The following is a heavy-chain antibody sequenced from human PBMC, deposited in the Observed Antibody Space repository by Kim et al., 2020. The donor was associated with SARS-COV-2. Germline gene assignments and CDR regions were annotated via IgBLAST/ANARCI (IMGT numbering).Heavy chain of an antibody. Sequence: ASVKVSCKASGDTFTPFAIHWVRQAPGQRLEYMGWINVGNGDTKYSQSFQGRVTINSDTSATVIYMEVTNLRSEETAIYYCPRDQAEQLEQPLKFWGQRTLVTVAA. V-gene: IGHV1-3*01. CDR2: INVGNGDT. CDR3: PRDQAEQLEQPLKF. J-gene: IGHJ4*02. CDR1: GDTFTPFA. D-gene: IGHD1-1*01.